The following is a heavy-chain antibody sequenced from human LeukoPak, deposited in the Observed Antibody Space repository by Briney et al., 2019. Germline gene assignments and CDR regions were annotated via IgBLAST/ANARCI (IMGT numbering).Heavy chain of an antibody. D-gene: IGHD5-18*01. J-gene: IGHJ5*02. Sequence: SETLSLTCTVSGGSISSGSYYWGWIRQPPGKGLEWIGSIYYSGSTYYNPSLKSRVTISVDTSKNQFSLKLSSVTAADTAVYYCARLGGYMDPWGQGTLVTVSS. CDR2: IYYSGST. CDR3: ARLGGYMDP. V-gene: IGHV4-39*07. CDR1: GGSISSGSYY.